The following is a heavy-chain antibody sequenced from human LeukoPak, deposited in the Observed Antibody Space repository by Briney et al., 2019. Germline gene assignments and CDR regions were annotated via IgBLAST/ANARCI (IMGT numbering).Heavy chain of an antibody. V-gene: IGHV4-59*01. Sequence: PSETLSLTCTVSGGSISSYYWSWIRQPPGKGLEWIGYIYYSGSTNYNPSLKSRVTISVDTSKNQFSLKLSSVTAADTAVYYCARESNDYYYYMDVWGKGTTVTVSS. J-gene: IGHJ6*03. CDR3: ARESNDYYYYMDV. CDR1: GGSISSYY. CDR2: IYYSGST.